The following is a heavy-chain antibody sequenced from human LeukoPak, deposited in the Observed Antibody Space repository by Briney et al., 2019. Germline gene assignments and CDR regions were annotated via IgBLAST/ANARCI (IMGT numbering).Heavy chain of an antibody. CDR2: IYYSGST. CDR1: VGSISSYY. D-gene: IGHD5-12*01. V-gene: IGHV4-59*01. CDR3: ARFLGLRSCCYGMDV. Sequence: SETLSLTCTVSVGSISSYYWSWIRQPPGKALEWMGHIYYSGSTNYNASLKSRVTISVDTSKSQFSLKLSSVTAADTAVYYCARFLGLRSCCYGMDVWGQGTTVTVSS. J-gene: IGHJ6*02.